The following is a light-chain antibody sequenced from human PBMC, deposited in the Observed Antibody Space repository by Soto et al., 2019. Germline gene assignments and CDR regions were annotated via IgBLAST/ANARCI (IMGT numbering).Light chain of an antibody. CDR3: QQYGSLPQT. J-gene: IGKJ1*01. Sequence: EIVCTQSPGTLSLSPGDRATLSCRASQSVSSSYLAWYQQKPGQAPRLVIYGASSRATGIPDRFSGSGSGTDFTLTSSRLEPEDFAVYYCQQYGSLPQTFGQGTKVDIK. CDR1: QSVSSSY. CDR2: GAS. V-gene: IGKV3-20*01.